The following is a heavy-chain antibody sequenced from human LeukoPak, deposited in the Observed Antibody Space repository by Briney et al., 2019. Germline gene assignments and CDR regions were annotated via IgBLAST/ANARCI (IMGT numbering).Heavy chain of an antibody. J-gene: IGHJ4*02. V-gene: IGHV3-21*01. CDR1: GFTFSSYS. D-gene: IGHD6-13*01. CDR2: ISSSSSYI. Sequence: GGSLRLSCAASGFTFSSYSMNWVRQAPGKGLEWVSSISSSSSYIYYADSVKGRFTISRDNAKNSLYLQMNSLRAEDTAVYYCARLSSSRYRRTPAYWGQGTLVTVSS. CDR3: ARLSSSRYRRTPAY.